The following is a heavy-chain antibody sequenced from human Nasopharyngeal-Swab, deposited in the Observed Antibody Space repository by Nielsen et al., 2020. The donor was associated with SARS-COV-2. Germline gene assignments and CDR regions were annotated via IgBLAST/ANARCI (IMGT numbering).Heavy chain of an antibody. CDR3: AREEEVMAATPRSHYYGMDV. V-gene: IGHV3-30*04. D-gene: IGHD2-15*01. Sequence: GESLKISCAASGFTFSTYTMHWVRQAPGKGLEWVAVTSSDVTNKFYADSVRGRLTISRDDSKNTLYLQMNSLTAQDTAVYYCAREEEVMAATPRSHYYGMDVWGQGTTVTVSS. CDR2: TSSDVTNK. J-gene: IGHJ6*02. CDR1: GFTFSTYT.